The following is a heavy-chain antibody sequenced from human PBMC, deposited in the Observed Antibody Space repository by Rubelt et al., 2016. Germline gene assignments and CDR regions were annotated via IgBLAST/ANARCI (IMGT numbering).Heavy chain of an antibody. CDR2: LYYSGST. V-gene: IGHV4-39*07. CDR3: AREVTSYYIVSTAPGGSDV. D-gene: IGHD5/OR15-5a*01. CDR1: GGSISSSSYY. Sequence: QLQLQESGPGLVKPSETLALTCIVSGGSISSSSYYWDWIRQPPGKGLEWIGSLYYSGSTNYNPSLKSRVTISISESRNQFSLKLTSWPAADTAIDFCAREVTSYYIVSTAPGGSDVWGRGTMVTVSS. J-gene: IGHJ3*01.